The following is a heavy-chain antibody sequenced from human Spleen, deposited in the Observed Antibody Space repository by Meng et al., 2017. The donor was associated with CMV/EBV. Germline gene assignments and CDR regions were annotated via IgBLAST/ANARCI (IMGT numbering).Heavy chain of an antibody. V-gene: IGHV1-69*05. CDR1: GGTFSRNA. D-gene: IGHD3-3*01. J-gene: IGHJ6*02. Sequence: SVKVSCKASGGTFSRNAFSWVRQAPGQGLEWMGGIIAILGTANYARKFQGRVTITTDEPTSTAYMELSSLRSDDTAVYYCARVDFWSGYYSPYYYGMDVWGQGTTVTVSS. CDR2: IIAILGTA. CDR3: ARVDFWSGYYSPYYYGMDV.